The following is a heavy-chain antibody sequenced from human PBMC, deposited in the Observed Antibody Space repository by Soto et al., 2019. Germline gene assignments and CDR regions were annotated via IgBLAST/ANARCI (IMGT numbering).Heavy chain of an antibody. D-gene: IGHD2-15*01. J-gene: IGHJ4*02. CDR3: AADRRYCSGGSCHNFDF. V-gene: IGHV4-34*01. CDR1: GGSFSGYY. CDR2: INHSGST. Sequence: SETLSLTCAVYGGSFSGYYWSWIRQPPGQGLEWIGEINHSGSTNYNPSLKSRVTISVDTSKNQFSLKLSSVTAADTAVYYCAADRRYCSGGSCHNFDFWGQGTLVTVSS.